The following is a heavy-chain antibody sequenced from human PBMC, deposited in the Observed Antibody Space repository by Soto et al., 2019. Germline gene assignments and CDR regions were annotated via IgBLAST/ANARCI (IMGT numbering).Heavy chain of an antibody. J-gene: IGHJ4*02. CDR2: IYYSGST. CDR3: ARSIVGATPEHFDY. V-gene: IGHV4-31*03. D-gene: IGHD1-26*01. CDR1: GGSISSGGYY. Sequence: SETLSLTCTVSGGSISSGGYYWSWIRQHPGKGLEWIGYIYYSGSTYYNPSLKSRVTISVDTSKNQFSLKLSSVTAADTAVYYCARSIVGATPEHFDYWGQGTLVTVSS.